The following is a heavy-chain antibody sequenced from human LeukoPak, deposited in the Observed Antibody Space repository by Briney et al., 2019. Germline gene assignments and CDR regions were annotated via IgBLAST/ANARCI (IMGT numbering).Heavy chain of an antibody. D-gene: IGHD3-16*01. V-gene: IGHV3-49*04. CDR3: TRGKYVDAFDI. CDR2: IRSKAYGGTT. CDR1: GFTFSSYG. Sequence: PGGSLRLSCAASGFTFSSYGMSWVRQAPGKGLEWVGFIRSKAYGGTTEYAASVKGRFTISRDDSKSIAYLQMNSLKTEDTAVYYCTRGKYVDAFDIWGQGTMVTVSS. J-gene: IGHJ3*02.